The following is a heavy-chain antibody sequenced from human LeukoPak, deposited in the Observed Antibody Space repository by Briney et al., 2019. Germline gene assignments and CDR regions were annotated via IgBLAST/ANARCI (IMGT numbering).Heavy chain of an antibody. J-gene: IGHJ4*02. CDR3: AKVRIGGYSSSWRQYYFDY. D-gene: IGHD6-13*01. V-gene: IGHV3-23*01. CDR1: GVTFSRYA. Sequence: GGSLRLSCAASGVTFSRYAMSWVRQAPGKGLEWVSAISGSGGSAYYADSVKGRFTISRDNSKNTLYLQMNSLRAEDTAVYYCAKVRIGGYSSSWRQYYFDYWGQGTLVTVSS. CDR2: ISGSGGSA.